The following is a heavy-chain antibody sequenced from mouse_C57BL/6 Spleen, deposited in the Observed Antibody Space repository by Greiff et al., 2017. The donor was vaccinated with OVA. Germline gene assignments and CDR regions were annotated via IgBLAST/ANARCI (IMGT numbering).Heavy chain of an antibody. CDR2: IYPGSGST. CDR1: GYTFTSYW. CDR3: ARRGGGYYTAMDY. V-gene: IGHV1-55*01. Sequence: VQLQQSGAELVKPGASVKMSCKASGYTFTSYWITWVKQRPGQGLEWIGDIYPGSGSTNYNEKFKSKATLTVDTSSSTAYMQLSSLTSEDSAVYYCARRGGGYYTAMDYWGQGTSVTVSS. J-gene: IGHJ4*01. D-gene: IGHD2-12*01.